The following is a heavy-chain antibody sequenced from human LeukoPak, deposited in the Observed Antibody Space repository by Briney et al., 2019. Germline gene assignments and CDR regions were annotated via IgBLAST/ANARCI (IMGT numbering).Heavy chain of an antibody. CDR2: IYTSGST. D-gene: IGHD4-17*01. J-gene: IGHJ6*03. CDR3: ARTFHDYGDYGGYYYYMDV. V-gene: IGHV4-4*07. Sequence: SETLSLTCTVSGGSISSYYWSWLRQPAGKGLEWIGRIYTSGSTNYNPSLKSRVTMSVDTSKNQFSLKLSSVTAADTAVYYCARTFHDYGDYGGYYYYMDVWGKGTTVTVSS. CDR1: GGSISSYY.